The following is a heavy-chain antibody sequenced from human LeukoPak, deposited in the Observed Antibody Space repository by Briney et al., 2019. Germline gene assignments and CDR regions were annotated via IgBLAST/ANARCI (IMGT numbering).Heavy chain of an antibody. D-gene: IGHD5-12*01. CDR3: ARAPGYDMGNYYYYYYMDV. Sequence: GASVKVSCTASGYTFSDYYIHWLRQAPGQGLEWMGWINPNSGGTNYAQKFQGRVTMTRDTSISTAYMELSRLRSDDTAVYYCARAPGYDMGNYYYYYYMDVWGKGTTVTISS. J-gene: IGHJ6*03. CDR2: INPNSGGT. CDR1: GYTFSDYY. V-gene: IGHV1-2*02.